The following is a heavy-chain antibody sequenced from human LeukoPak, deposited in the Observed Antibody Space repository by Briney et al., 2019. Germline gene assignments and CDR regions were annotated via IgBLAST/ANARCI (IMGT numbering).Heavy chain of an antibody. D-gene: IGHD3-22*01. CDR2: IIPIFGTA. Sequence: ASVKVSCKASVGTFSSYAISWVRQAPGQGLEWMGRIIPIFGTANYAQKFQGRVTITTDESTSTAYMELSSLRSEDTAVYYCARVLYYDSSGYYYWGQGTLVTVSS. V-gene: IGHV1-69*05. CDR1: VGTFSSYA. CDR3: ARVLYYDSSGYYY. J-gene: IGHJ4*02.